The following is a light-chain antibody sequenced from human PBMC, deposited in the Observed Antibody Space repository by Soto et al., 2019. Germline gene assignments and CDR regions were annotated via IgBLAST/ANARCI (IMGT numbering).Light chain of an antibody. CDR2: EVR. CDR1: SSDVGSYDL. J-gene: IGLJ3*02. V-gene: IGLV2-23*02. Sequence: QSALTQPASVSGSPGQSITISCYGTSSDVGSYDLVSWYQQHPDKAPKLLIYEVRKRPSGVSGRLSGSKSDDTASLTISGLQAEDEADYYCRSYAGSSTLVFGGGTKLTVL. CDR3: RSYAGSSTLV.